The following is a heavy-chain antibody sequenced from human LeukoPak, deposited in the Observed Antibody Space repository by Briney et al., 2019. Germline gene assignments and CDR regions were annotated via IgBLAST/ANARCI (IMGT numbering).Heavy chain of an antibody. J-gene: IGHJ4*02. Sequence: LSLTCTVSDGAISSYYWSWIRQAPGKGLEWVSGISWNSGSIGYADSVKGRFTISRDNAKNSLYLQMNSLRAEDTALYYCAKDIRKYCGGDCSTCFDYWGQGILVTVSS. CDR3: AKDIRKYCGGDCSTCFDY. D-gene: IGHD2-21*02. CDR1: DGAISSYY. V-gene: IGHV3-9*01. CDR2: ISWNSGSI.